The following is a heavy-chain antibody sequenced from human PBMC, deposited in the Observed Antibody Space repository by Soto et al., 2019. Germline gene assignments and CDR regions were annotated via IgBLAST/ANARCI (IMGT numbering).Heavy chain of an antibody. CDR1: GFRFSTYA. CDR2: ITGNGGST. V-gene: IGHV3-23*01. CDR3: VKRGRNWGAFDF. D-gene: IGHD7-27*01. J-gene: IGHJ3*01. Sequence: EVQLLESGGGLIQPGGSLRLSCAASGFRFSTYAMIWVRQAPGKGLEWVSAITGNGGSTFYADPVKGRFTISRDNSRNTLYLHMDNLRAEDSALYYCVKRGRNWGAFDFWGQGTTVVVSS.